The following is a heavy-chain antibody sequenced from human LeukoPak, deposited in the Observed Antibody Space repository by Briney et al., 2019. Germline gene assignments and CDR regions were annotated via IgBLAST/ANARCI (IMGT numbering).Heavy chain of an antibody. CDR3: ANSSSGSYQPNWFDP. J-gene: IGHJ5*02. D-gene: IGHD3-10*01. CDR2: ISGSGVDT. V-gene: IGHV3-23*01. Sequence: GGSLRLSCAASGFTFSTYAMSWVRQAPGKGLEWVSVISGSGVDTYYADSVGGRFTISRDNSKNTLFLQMNSLRADDTGIYYCANSSSGSYQPNWFDPWGQGTLVTVSS. CDR1: GFTFSTYA.